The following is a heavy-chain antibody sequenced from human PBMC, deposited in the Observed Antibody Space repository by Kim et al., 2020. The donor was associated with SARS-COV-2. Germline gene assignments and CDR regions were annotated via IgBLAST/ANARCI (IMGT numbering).Heavy chain of an antibody. CDR3: ARDDAFDI. Sequence: NGSPYHNPSLSSLVTSPVDTSKNQFSLKLSSVTAADTAVYYCARDDAFDIWGQGTMVTVSS. CDR2: NGSP. V-gene: IGHV4-31*01. J-gene: IGHJ3*02.